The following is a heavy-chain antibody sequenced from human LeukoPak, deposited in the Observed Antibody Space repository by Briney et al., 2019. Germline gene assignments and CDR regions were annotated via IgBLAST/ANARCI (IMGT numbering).Heavy chain of an antibody. Sequence: PSETLSLTCTVSGGSISCYYWSWIRQPPGKGLEWIGYIYYSGSTNYNPSLKSRVTISVDTSKNQFSLKLSSVTAADTAVYYCASRRRGARAFDYWGQGTLVTVSS. J-gene: IGHJ4*02. CDR2: IYYSGST. CDR1: GGSISCYY. CDR3: ASRRRGARAFDY. D-gene: IGHD3-10*01. V-gene: IGHV4-59*12.